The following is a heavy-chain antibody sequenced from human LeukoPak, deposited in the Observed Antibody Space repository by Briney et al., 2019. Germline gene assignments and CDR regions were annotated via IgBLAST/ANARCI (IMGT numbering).Heavy chain of an antibody. CDR1: GGSLSSYY. Sequence: SETLSLTCTVSGGSLSSYYWSWIRQPPGKGLEWIGYIYYSGSTNYNPSLKSRVTISVDTSKNQFSLKLSSVTAADTAVYYCARQRKYQLLFGYYYYMDVWGKGTTVTVSS. CDR3: ARQRKYQLLFGYYYYMDV. V-gene: IGHV4-59*01. J-gene: IGHJ6*03. CDR2: IYYSGST. D-gene: IGHD2-2*01.